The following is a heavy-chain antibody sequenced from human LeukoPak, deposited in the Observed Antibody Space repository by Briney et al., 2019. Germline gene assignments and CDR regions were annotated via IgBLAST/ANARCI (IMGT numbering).Heavy chain of an antibody. V-gene: IGHV4-31*03. D-gene: IGHD5-18*01. CDR3: ARDHVDTAVVDY. CDR2: IYYSGST. CDR1: GGSIGSGGYY. Sequence: PSETLSLTCTVSGGSIGSGGYYWSWIRQHPGKGLEWIGYIYYSGSTYYNPSLKSRVTISVDTSKNQFSLKLSSVTAADTAVYYCARDHVDTAVVDYWGQGTLVTVSS. J-gene: IGHJ4*02.